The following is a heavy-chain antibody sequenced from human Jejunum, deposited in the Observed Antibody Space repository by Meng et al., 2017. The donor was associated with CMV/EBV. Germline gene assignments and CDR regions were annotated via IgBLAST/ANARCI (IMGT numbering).Heavy chain of an antibody. CDR1: TFTGYY. Sequence: TFTGYYIHWVRQAPGQGLEWMGWINPDSGGTNYAQKFQGRVTMTRDTSISTVYMELGRLTSDDTAVYYCARDRWLQLADHRTNDYWGQGTRVTVSS. CDR2: INPDSGGT. D-gene: IGHD5-24*01. V-gene: IGHV1-2*02. J-gene: IGHJ4*02. CDR3: ARDRWLQLADHRTNDY.